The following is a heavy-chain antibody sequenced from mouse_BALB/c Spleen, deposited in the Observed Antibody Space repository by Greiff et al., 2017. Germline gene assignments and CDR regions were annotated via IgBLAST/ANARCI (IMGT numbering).Heavy chain of an antibody. CDR3: AITTVVVDY. CDR1: GYSITSDYA. CDR2: ISYSGST. V-gene: IGHV3-2*02. D-gene: IGHD1-1*01. J-gene: IGHJ2*01. Sequence: EVQRVESGPGLVKPSQSLSLTCTVTGYSITSDYAWNWIRQFPGNKLEWMGYISYSGSTSYNPSLKSRISITRDTSKNQFFLQLNSVTTEDTATYYCAITTVVVDYWGQGTTLTVSS.